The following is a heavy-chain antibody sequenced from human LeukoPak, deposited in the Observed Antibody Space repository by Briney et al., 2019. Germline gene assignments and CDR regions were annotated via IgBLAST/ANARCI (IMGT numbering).Heavy chain of an antibody. Sequence: GGSLRLSCAASGFTFSSYNMNWVRQAPGKGLEWVSAISGSGGSTYYADSVKGRFTISRDNSKNTLYLQMNSLRAEDTAVYYCAKGQVTGHPYFYMDVWDKGTTVTVSS. V-gene: IGHV3-23*01. CDR3: AKGQVTGHPYFYMDV. D-gene: IGHD2-21*02. CDR1: GFTFSSYN. CDR2: ISGSGGST. J-gene: IGHJ6*03.